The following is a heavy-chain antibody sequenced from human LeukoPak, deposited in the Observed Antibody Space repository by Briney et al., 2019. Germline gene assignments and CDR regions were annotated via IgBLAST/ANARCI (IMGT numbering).Heavy chain of an antibody. V-gene: IGHV3-23*01. CDR2: ITGSGAST. CDR1: GFTFSSYA. CDR3: AKDALYSSSSYYFDY. J-gene: IGHJ4*02. D-gene: IGHD6-13*01. Sequence: GGSLRLSCAASGFTFSSYAMNWVRQGPGKGLEWVSTITGSGASTYYADSVKGRLTFSRDNSKNTLYLQMNSLKTEDTAVYYCAKDALYSSSSYYFDYWGQGTLVTVSS.